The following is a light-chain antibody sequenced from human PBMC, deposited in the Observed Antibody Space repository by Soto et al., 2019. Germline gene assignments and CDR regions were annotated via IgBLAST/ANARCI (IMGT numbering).Light chain of an antibody. Sequence: EIVMTQSPANLSLSPGERAALSCRASQSINSELAWYQQKPGQPPRLLIDGASTRATGVPARFTGSESGSEFTLTISGLQSEDFAVYYCQQGHNWPLTFGQGTRLEI. V-gene: IGKV3-15*01. J-gene: IGKJ2*01. CDR1: QSINSE. CDR3: QQGHNWPLT. CDR2: GAS.